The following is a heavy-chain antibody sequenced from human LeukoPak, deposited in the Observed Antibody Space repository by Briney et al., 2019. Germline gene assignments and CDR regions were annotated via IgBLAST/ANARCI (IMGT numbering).Heavy chain of an antibody. D-gene: IGHD3-10*01. CDR1: GGSISSYY. CDR2: IYYSGST. Sequence: SETLSLTCTVSGGSISSYYRSWIRQPPGKGLEWVGYIYYSGSTNYKPSLKSRLAMSVDTSKNQFSLKLISVTAADTAVYYCARSPSLSGSYLGVLSWFDPWGQGTLVTVSS. J-gene: IGHJ5*02. V-gene: IGHV4-59*01. CDR3: ARSPSLSGSYLGVLSWFDP.